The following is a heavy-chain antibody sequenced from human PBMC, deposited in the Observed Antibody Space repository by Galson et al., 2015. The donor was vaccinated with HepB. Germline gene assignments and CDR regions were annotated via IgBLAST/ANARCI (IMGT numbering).Heavy chain of an antibody. CDR3: AREQDYDFWSGYYVNTYYYYYYMDV. J-gene: IGHJ6*03. Sequence: SLRLSCAASGFTFSLYAMNWVRQAPGKGLEWVSTISDSGGYIKYADSVKGRFTISRDNSKNTLYLQMNSLRLEDTAVYYCAREQDYDFWSGYYVNTYYYYYYMDVWGKGTTVTVSS. V-gene: IGHV3-21*01. CDR2: ISDSGGYI. CDR1: GFTFSLYA. D-gene: IGHD3-3*01.